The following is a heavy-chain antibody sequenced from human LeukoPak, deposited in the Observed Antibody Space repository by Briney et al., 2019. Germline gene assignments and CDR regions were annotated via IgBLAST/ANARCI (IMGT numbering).Heavy chain of an antibody. CDR3: AKDLGYSSGWYDDC. V-gene: IGHV3-23*01. J-gene: IGHJ4*02. D-gene: IGHD6-19*01. CDR2: ISGSGNST. Sequence: PGGSLRLSCAASGFTFSSYAMHWVRQAPGKGLEWVSAISGSGNSTYYADSVKGRFTISRDNSKNTLYLQMNSLRVEDTALYYCAKDLGYSSGWYDDCWGQGTLVTVSS. CDR1: GFTFSSYA.